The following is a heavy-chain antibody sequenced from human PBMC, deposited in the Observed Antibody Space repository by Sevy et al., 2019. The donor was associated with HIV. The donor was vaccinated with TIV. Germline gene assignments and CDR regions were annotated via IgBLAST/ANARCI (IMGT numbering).Heavy chain of an antibody. V-gene: IGHV1-24*01. Sequence: ASVKVSCKVSGYTLTELSMHWVRQAPGEGLEWMGCFDPEDGETIYAQKFQGRVTMTEDTSTDTACMELSSLGSDDTAVDYCATTHPIKIVGATRGYYYYFMDVWGKGSTVTVSS. J-gene: IGHJ6*03. CDR2: FDPEDGET. CDR3: ATTHPIKIVGATRGYYYYFMDV. CDR1: GYTLTELS. D-gene: IGHD1-26*01.